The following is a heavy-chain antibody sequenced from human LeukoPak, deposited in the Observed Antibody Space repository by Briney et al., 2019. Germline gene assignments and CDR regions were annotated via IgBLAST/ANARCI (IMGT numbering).Heavy chain of an antibody. CDR3: AKDRYYYDSSGYYYYFDY. CDR1: GFIVSSDY. V-gene: IGHV3-53*01. D-gene: IGHD3-22*01. CDR2: IYTDGST. J-gene: IGHJ4*02. Sequence: GGSLRLSCAASGFIVSSDYMNWVRQAPGKGLEWVSVIYTDGSTYYADSVEGRFTISRDISRNTVHLQMNSLRAGDTAVYYCAKDRYYYDSSGYYYYFDYWGQGTLVTVSS.